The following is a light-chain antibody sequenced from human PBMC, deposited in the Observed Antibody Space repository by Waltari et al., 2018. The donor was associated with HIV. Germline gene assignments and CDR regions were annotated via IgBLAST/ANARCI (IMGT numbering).Light chain of an antibody. V-gene: IGLV3-19*01. CDR3: NSRDRAGHHVV. CDR1: SLRTYY. CDR2: PIH. J-gene: IGLJ3*02. Sequence: SELTQDPAVSVALGQTVSITCQGDSLRTYYASWYLQKPGQAPVLVISPIHNRPSGIPDRFSGSSSGNTASLTITGAQAEDEGDYYCNSRDRAGHHVVFGGGAKLTVL.